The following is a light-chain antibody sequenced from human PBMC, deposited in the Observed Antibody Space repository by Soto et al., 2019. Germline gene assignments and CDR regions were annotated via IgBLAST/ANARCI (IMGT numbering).Light chain of an antibody. Sequence: DIQMTQSPSSLSASVGDRVTITCRASQSISNYLNWYQQKPGKAPNLLIYAASSLQSGVPSRFRGSGSGTDFTLTITSLQPEDFATYYCQQSYSTPQTFGQGTKLEI. CDR2: AAS. CDR1: QSISNY. V-gene: IGKV1-39*01. J-gene: IGKJ2*01. CDR3: QQSYSTPQT.